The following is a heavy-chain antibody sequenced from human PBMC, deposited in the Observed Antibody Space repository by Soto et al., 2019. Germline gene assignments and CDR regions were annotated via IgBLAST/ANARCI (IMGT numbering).Heavy chain of an antibody. J-gene: IGHJ3*02. D-gene: IGHD3-10*01. Sequence: GGSLRLSCAASGFTFSSYAMSWVRQAPGKGLEWVSAVSGSGGSTYYADSVKGRFTISRDNSKNTLYLQMNSLRAEDTAVYYCAKFYYVSGQAFDIWGQGTMVTVSS. CDR2: VSGSGGST. CDR1: GFTFSSYA. CDR3: AKFYYVSGQAFDI. V-gene: IGHV3-23*01.